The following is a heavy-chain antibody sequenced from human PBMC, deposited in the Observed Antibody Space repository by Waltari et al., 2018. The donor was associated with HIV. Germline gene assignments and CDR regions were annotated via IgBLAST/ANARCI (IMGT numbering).Heavy chain of an antibody. V-gene: IGHV4-4*02. CDR3: AKGQGYSYGDYFDD. J-gene: IGHJ4*02. CDR2: IFHTGGT. D-gene: IGHD5-12*01. Sequence: QVQLQESGPRLVKPSGTLSLTCAVSGAPIGMSNWWSWVRQAPGKGLEWIGEIFHTGGTNHNPSLKSRVTMSVDQSKNQFSLKLNSVTAADTAVYYCAKGQGYSYGDYFDDWGQGILVTVSS. CDR1: GAPIGMSNW.